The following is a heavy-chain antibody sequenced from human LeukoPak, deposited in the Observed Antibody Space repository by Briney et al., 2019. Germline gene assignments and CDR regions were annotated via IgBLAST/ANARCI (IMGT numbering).Heavy chain of an antibody. CDR3: AKDLPAGPLTMWGYFDY. J-gene: IGHJ4*02. V-gene: IGHV3-23*01. CDR1: GFTFSSYA. CDR2: ISGNGAST. D-gene: IGHD4/OR15-4a*01. Sequence: GGSLRLSCAASGFTFSSYAMNWGRQAPGKGLEWVSVISGNGASTYYADSVKGRFTISRENSKNTVLLQMNSLRAEDTALYYCAKDLPAGPLTMWGYFDYWGLGTLVTVSS.